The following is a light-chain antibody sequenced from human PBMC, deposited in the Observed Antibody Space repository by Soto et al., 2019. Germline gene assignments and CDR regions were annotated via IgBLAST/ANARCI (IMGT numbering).Light chain of an antibody. J-gene: IGLJ2*01. V-gene: IGLV1-40*01. CDR1: SSNIGAGYD. CDR2: GNS. Sequence: QSVLTQPPSVSGAPGQRVTISCTGSSSNIGAGYDVHWYQQLPGTAPKLLIYGNSNRPSGVPDRFSGSKSATSASLAITGLQAEDEADYYGQSYDSSLSGVVFGGGTKLTVL. CDR3: QSYDSSLSGVV.